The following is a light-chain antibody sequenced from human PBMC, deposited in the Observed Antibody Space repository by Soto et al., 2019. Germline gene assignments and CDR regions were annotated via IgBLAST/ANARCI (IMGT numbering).Light chain of an antibody. CDR1: SSDVGAYKY. CDR3: TSYVGSNIWV. J-gene: IGLJ3*02. CDR2: EVS. V-gene: IGLV2-8*01. Sequence: LTQPSSVSVSPGQSVTISCTGTSSDVGAYKYVSWYQQYPGKAPKLMIYEVSKRPSGVPDRFSGSKSGNTASLTVSGLQAEDEADYYCTSYVGSNIWVFGGGTKLTVL.